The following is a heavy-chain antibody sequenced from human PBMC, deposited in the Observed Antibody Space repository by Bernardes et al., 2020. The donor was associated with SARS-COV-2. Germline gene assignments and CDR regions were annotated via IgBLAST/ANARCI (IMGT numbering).Heavy chain of an antibody. Sequence: GGSLRLSCAGSGFTFSTFWMSWFRQAPGKGLEWVASIKQDGSETDYVDSVKGRFTISRDNAATSLYLQMHRMRDEDTAVYYCARRAWVPSSLGSSGFLDYWGQGTLVTVSS. J-gene: IGHJ4*02. CDR1: GFTFSTFW. V-gene: IGHV3-7*01. CDR2: IKQDGSET. D-gene: IGHD6-19*01. CDR3: ARRAWVPSSLGSSGFLDY.